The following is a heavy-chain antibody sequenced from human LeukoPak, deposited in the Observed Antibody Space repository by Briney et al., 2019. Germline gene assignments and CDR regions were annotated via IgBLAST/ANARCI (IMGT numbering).Heavy chain of an antibody. Sequence: GGSLRLSCAASGFTFSNVWMSWVRQAPGKGLEWVGRIKSKTDGGTTDYAAPVKGRFTISRDDSKNTIYLQMNSLKTEDTAVYYCITEVSFNMAVPPYFDYWGQGTLVTVSS. CDR2: IKSKTDGGTT. V-gene: IGHV3-15*01. CDR3: ITEVSFNMAVPPYFDY. D-gene: IGHD3-10*01. CDR1: GFTFSNVW. J-gene: IGHJ4*02.